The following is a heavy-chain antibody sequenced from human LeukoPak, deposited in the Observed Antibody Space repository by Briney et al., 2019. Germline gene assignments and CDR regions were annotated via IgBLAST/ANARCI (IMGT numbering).Heavy chain of an antibody. CDR3: ARIHNPATGTTSTPLYYFDY. V-gene: IGHV4-34*01. CDR2: INHSGST. J-gene: IGHJ4*02. Sequence: SETLSLTCAVYGGSFSGYYWSWIRQPPGKGLEWIGEINHSGSTNYNPSLKSRVTISVDTSKNQFPLKLSSVTAADTAVYYCARIHNPATGTTSTPLYYFDYWGQGTLVTVSS. CDR1: GGSFSGYY. D-gene: IGHD1-1*01.